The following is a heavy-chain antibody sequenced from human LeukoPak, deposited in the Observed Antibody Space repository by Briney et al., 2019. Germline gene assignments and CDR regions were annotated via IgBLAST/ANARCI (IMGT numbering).Heavy chain of an antibody. J-gene: IGHJ4*02. CDR1: GFTFSSYG. CDR2: IWYDGSNK. CDR3: ANSDHSSSRRFDY. Sequence: GGSLRPSCAASGFTFSSYGMHWVRQAPGKGLEWVAVIWYDGSNKYYADSVKGRFTISRDNSKNTLYLQMNSLRAEDTAVYYCANSDHSSSRRFDYWGQGTLVTVSS. V-gene: IGHV3-30*02. D-gene: IGHD6-6*01.